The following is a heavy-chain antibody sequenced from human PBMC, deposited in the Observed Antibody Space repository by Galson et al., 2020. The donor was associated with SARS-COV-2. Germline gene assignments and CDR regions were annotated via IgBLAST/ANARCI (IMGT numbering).Heavy chain of an antibody. V-gene: IGHV4-39*01. CDR1: GGSISSSVHY. Sequence: SETLSLTCIVSGGSISSSVHYWGCVRQSPGKRLEWIGNIFYSGNTFYNPSLKSRVTTSIDTSTNLLSLTLRSVTAADTAVYYCARWVLYYFDYWGQGNLVTVSS. D-gene: IGHD3-3*01. CDR2: IFYSGNT. CDR3: ARWVLYYFDY. J-gene: IGHJ4*02.